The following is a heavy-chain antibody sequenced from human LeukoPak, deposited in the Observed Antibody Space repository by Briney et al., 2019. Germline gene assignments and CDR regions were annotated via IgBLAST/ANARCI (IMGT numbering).Heavy chain of an antibody. Sequence: SVKVSCKASGGTFSSYAISWVRQAPGQGLEWMGGIIPIFGTANYAQKFQGRVTITADKSTSTAYMELSSLRSEDTAVYYCARGTKAATPILNYYYYMDVWGKGTTVTVSS. V-gene: IGHV1-69*06. CDR1: GGTFSSYA. CDR2: IIPIFGTA. J-gene: IGHJ6*03. D-gene: IGHD2-15*01. CDR3: ARGTKAATPILNYYYYMDV.